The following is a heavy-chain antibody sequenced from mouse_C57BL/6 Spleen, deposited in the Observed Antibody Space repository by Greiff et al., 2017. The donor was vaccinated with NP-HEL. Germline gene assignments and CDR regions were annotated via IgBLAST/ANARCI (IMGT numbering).Heavy chain of an antibody. CDR2: INPNNGGT. V-gene: IGHV1-26*01. D-gene: IGHD2-3*01. J-gene: IGHJ2*01. CDR3: ARAYDGYYGEGL. CDR1: GYTFTDYY. Sequence: VQLQQSGPELVKPGASVKISCKASGYTFTDYYMNWVKQSHGKSLEWIGDINPNNGGTSYNQKFKGKATLTVDKSSSTAYMELRSLTSEDSAVYYCARAYDGYYGEGLWGQGTTLTVSS.